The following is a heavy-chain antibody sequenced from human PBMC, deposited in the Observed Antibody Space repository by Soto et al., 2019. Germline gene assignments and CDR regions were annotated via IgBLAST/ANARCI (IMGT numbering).Heavy chain of an antibody. CDR1: GFTFSSYG. Sequence: GGSLRLSCAASGFTFSSYGMHWVRQAPGKGLEWVAVISYDGSNKYYADSVKGRFTISRDNSKNTLYLQMNSLRAEDTAVYYCAKKETRVVGAFDIWGQGRMETVSS. D-gene: IGHD2-21*01. J-gene: IGHJ3*02. CDR3: AKKETRVVGAFDI. V-gene: IGHV3-30*18. CDR2: ISYDGSNK.